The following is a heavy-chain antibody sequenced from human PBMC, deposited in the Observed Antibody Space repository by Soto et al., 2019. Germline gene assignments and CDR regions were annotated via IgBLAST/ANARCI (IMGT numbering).Heavy chain of an antibody. Sequence: TLSLTCTVSGGSLRTYYSSWIQHRPEPGLGWIGYIYYSGSTNYNPSLKSRVTISVDTSKNQFSLKLSSVTAADTAVYYCARGRGRLGEFSFYMEVDDWGKGTLV. J-gene: IGHJ4*02. CDR2: IYYSGST. D-gene: IGHD3-16*02. CDR3: ARGRGRLGEFSFYMEVDD. V-gene: IGHV4-59*13. CDR1: GGSLRTYY.